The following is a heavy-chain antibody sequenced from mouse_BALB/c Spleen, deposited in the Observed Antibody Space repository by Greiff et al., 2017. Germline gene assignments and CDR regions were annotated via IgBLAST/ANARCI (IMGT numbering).Heavy chain of an antibody. CDR3: ATDWYCDGYYVRYFDV. Sequence: VMLVESGPGLVAPSPRLYITCNVSGFSLTGYDVYWVRQTHGKGLEWLGVIWAGGSTNYNSALMSRLSIRKDNSKSQVFLKMNSLQTDDTAMYYCATDWYCDGYYVRYFDVWGAGTTVTVSS. CDR2: IWAGGST. CDR1: GFSLTGYD. D-gene: IGHD2-3*01. V-gene: IGHV2-9*02. J-gene: IGHJ1*01.